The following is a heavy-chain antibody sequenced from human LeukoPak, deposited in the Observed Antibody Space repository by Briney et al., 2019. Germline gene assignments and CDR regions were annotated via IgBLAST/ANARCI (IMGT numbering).Heavy chain of an antibody. CDR1: TFTFSNYW. CDR3: ARDVLAAGATGTFDI. D-gene: IGHD1-14*01. V-gene: IGHV3-7*03. J-gene: IGHJ3*02. CDR2: IKQDGSEK. Sequence: GGSLRLSCAAPTFTFSNYWMSWVRRAPGKGLEWVANIKQDGSEKYYVDSVKGRFTISRDNAKTSLYLQMNSLRAEDTAVYYCARDVLAAGATGTFDIWGQGTMVTVSS.